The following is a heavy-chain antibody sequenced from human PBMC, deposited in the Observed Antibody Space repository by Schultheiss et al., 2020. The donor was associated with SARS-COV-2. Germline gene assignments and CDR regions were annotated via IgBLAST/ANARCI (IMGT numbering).Heavy chain of an antibody. V-gene: IGHV3-64*01. CDR3: ARDTTVVTGWYYGMDV. CDR1: GFTFSSYA. Sequence: GGSLRLSCAASGFTFSSYAMHWVRQAPGKGLEYVSAISSNGGSTYYANSVKGRFTISRDNSKNTLYLQMNSLRAEDTAVYYCARDTTVVTGWYYGMDVWGQGTTVTVSS. CDR2: ISSNGGST. D-gene: IGHD4-23*01. J-gene: IGHJ6*02.